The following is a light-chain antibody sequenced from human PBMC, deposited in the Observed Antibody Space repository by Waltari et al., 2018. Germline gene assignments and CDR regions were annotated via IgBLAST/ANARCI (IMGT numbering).Light chain of an antibody. CDR1: QSISSY. Sequence: DIQMTQSPSSLSASVGDRVTITCRASQSISSYLNWYQQKPGKAPKLLIYAASSLQSGVPSRFSGSGSGTDVTLTISSLQPEDFATYYCQQSYSTLRGTFGQGTKLEIK. J-gene: IGKJ2*02. CDR2: AAS. V-gene: IGKV1-39*01. CDR3: QQSYSTLRGT.